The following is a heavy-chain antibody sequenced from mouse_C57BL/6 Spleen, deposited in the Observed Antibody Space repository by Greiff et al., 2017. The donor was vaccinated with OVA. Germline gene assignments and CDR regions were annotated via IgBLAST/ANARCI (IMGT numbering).Heavy chain of an antibody. Sequence: EVQLVESGGGLVQPGGSMKLSCAASGFTFSDAWMDWVRQSPEKGLEWVAEIRNKANNHATYYAESVKGRFTISRDDSKSSVYLQMNSLRAEDTGIYYCSYYSNLSYAMDYWGQGTSVTVSS. CDR2: IRNKANNHAT. CDR3: SYYSNLSYAMDY. J-gene: IGHJ4*01. D-gene: IGHD2-5*01. CDR1: GFTFSDAW. V-gene: IGHV6-6*01.